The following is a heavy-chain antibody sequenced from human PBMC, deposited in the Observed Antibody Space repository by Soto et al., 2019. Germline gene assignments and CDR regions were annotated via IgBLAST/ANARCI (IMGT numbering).Heavy chain of an antibody. Sequence: EVQLVESGGGLVQPRGSLRLSCAASGFTLSSRWMHWVRQAPGKGLVWVSRIKTDGTSTSYADSVKGRFTISRDNAKNTLYLQMNSLRDEDTGMYYCARDQDTYGQAVFDSWGQGTLVTVSS. CDR1: GFTLSSRW. D-gene: IGHD2-15*01. CDR3: ARDQDTYGQAVFDS. V-gene: IGHV3-74*01. J-gene: IGHJ4*02. CDR2: IKTDGTST.